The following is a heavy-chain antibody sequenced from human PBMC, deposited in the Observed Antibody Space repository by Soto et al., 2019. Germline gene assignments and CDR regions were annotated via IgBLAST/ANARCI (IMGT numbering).Heavy chain of an antibody. CDR3: ALTRRSSLLEVAGPGFEY. J-gene: IGHJ4*02. V-gene: IGHV3-30*03. D-gene: IGHD6-19*01. CDR1: GFNFGVFG. CDR2: LSYEGSEE. Sequence: QVRLVESGGGVVQPGRSLRLSCAASGFNFGVFGIHWVRLAPGKGLEWLSVLSYEGSEEYYADSVRGRFTISRDNSKNMLFLQMDSLRVDDTGVYYCALTRRSSLLEVAGPGFEYWGQGTLVTVS.